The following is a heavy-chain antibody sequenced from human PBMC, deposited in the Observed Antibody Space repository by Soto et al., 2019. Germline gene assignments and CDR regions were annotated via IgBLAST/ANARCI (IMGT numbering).Heavy chain of an antibody. CDR2: ISASGRST. V-gene: IGHV3-23*01. CDR1: GFTFSTYA. Sequence: EVQLLESGGGMVQPGGSLRLSCAASGFTFSTYAMSWVRQAPGKGLEWVSAISASGRSTYYADSVKGRFTISRDHSKNSLYLQMNSLRAEDTAVYYCAKDLSAEGAIPSDSWGQGTLVNVSS. J-gene: IGHJ4*02. D-gene: IGHD1-26*01. CDR3: AKDLSAEGAIPSDS.